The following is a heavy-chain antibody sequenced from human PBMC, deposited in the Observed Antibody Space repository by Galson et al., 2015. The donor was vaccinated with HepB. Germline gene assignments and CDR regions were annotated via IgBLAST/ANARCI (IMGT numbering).Heavy chain of an antibody. J-gene: IGHJ3*02. CDR2: ISYDGSNK. V-gene: IGHV3-30-3*01. CDR1: GFTFSSYA. CDR3: ARDGVMIVVVINAFDI. D-gene: IGHD3-22*01. Sequence: SLRLSCAASGFTFSSYAMHWVRQAPGKGLEWVAVISYDGSNKYYADSVKGRFTISRDNSKNTLYLQMNSLRAEDTAVYYCARDGVMIVVVINAFDIWGQGTMVTVSS.